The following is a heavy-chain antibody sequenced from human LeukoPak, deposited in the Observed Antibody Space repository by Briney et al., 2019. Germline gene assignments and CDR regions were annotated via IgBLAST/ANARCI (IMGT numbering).Heavy chain of an antibody. CDR2: TYYSSKWYN. V-gene: IGHV6-1*01. J-gene: IGHJ1*01. Sequence: SQTLSLTRAISGDRGSINSASWNWIRQSPSRGLEWLGRTYYSSKWYNDYSVSVKSPISINTYTTKYKFSLAPNSVTSPDTASYYCARGKWNDLALEHWGQGPLVTVPS. CDR3: ARGKWNDLALEH. D-gene: IGHD1-1*01. CDR1: GDRGSINSAS.